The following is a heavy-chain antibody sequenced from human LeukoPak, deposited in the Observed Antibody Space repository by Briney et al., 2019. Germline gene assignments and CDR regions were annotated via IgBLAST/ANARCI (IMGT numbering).Heavy chain of an antibody. CDR2: ITSSGGT. J-gene: IGHJ5*01. V-gene: IGHV3-23*01. D-gene: IGHD4-17*01. CDR1: GFTFSSYA. CDR3: AKEDYRDHTTGFDS. Sequence: GGSLRLSCAASGFTFSSYAMSWVRQAPGKGLEWVSAITSSGGTYYIASVRGRFIVSRDNSRNTLYLQMNGLTAEDTAMYYCAKEDYRDHTTGFDSWGQGTLVTVSS.